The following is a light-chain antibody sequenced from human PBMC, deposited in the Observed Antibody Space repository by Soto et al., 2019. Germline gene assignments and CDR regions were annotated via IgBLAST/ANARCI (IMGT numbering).Light chain of an antibody. Sequence: VLTHSPGTLSLYPWEIATLSCRASQSVSSSYLAWYQQKTVQAPRLLIYGASSRAIGIPDRFSGSGSGTDFTLTISRLEPEDFAVYYCQQYGSSPRTFGQGTKVDIK. J-gene: IGKJ1*01. V-gene: IGKV3-20*01. CDR2: GAS. CDR3: QQYGSSPRT. CDR1: QSVSSSY.